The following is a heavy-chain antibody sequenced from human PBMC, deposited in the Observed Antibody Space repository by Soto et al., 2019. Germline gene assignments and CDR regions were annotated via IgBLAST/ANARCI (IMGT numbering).Heavy chain of an antibody. Sequence: QVQLQESGPGLVKPSETLSLTCTVSGGSISSYYWSWIRQPPGKGLEWIGYIYYSGSTNYNPSLMGRDTITVDTSKHQLSLKMSSVTDADTAVYYCARGVVVVPAAILYDWFDPWGQGTLVTVSS. V-gene: IGHV4-59*08. D-gene: IGHD2-2*01. J-gene: IGHJ5*02. CDR1: GGSISSYY. CDR3: ARGVVVVPAAILYDWFDP. CDR2: IYYSGST.